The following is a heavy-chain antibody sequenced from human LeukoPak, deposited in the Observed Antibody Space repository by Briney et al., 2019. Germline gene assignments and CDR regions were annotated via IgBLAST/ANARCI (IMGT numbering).Heavy chain of an antibody. V-gene: IGHV4-30-2*01. CDR3: ARGTTDAFDI. D-gene: IGHD2/OR15-2a*01. CDR2: IYHSGSS. CDR1: GVSMGSGGYS. Sequence: SETLSLTCAVSGVSMGSGGYSWSWVRQPPGKGLEWIGYIYHSGSSYYNPSLKSRVTISVDKSKNQFSLKLSSVTAADTAVYYCARGTTDAFDIWGQGTMVTVSS. J-gene: IGHJ3*02.